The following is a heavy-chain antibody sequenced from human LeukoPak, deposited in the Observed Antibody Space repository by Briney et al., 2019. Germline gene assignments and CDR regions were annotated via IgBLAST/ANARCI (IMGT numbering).Heavy chain of an antibody. CDR3: ARDLDPLLRFLDWLSSYYYGMDV. D-gene: IGHD3-3*01. J-gene: IGHJ6*02. V-gene: IGHV3-30*04. CDR1: GFPFTSYA. CDR2: ISYDGSNT. Sequence: GRSLRLSCAASGFPFTSYAMHWVRQAPGKGLEWVAVISYDGSNTHYADSVKGRFTISRDNSRNTLYLQMNSLRAEDTAVYYCARDLDPLLRFLDWLSSYYYGMDVWGQGTTVTVSS.